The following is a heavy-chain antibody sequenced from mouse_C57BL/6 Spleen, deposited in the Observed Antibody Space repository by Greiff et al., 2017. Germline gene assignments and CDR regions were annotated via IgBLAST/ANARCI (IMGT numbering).Heavy chain of an antibody. V-gene: IGHV1-55*01. D-gene: IGHD2-4*01. CDR1: GYTFTSSW. CDR2: IYPGSGST. J-gene: IGHJ3*01. CDR3: ARSGVYYDYDGFAY. Sequence: QVQLQQPGAELVKPGASVKMSCKASGYTFTSSWITWVKQRPGQGLEWIGDIYPGSGSTHYNEKFKSKATLTVDTSSSTAYMQLSSLTSEDSAVYYCARSGVYYDYDGFAYWGQGTLVTVSA.